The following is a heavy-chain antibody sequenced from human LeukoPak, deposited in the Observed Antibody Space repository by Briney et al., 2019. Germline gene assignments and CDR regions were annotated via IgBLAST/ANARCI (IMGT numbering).Heavy chain of an antibody. V-gene: IGHV4-34*01. D-gene: IGHD5-24*01. CDR3: ARGLGEGYPDS. Sequence: SETLSLTCAVHGGSFNGFYWTWMRQAPGKRPEWIGEINHSRGTSYTASLWSRVTISQDTSKNQFSLKLTSVTAADTAVYYCARGLGEGYPDSWGQGTLVTVSS. CDR2: INHSRGT. CDR1: GGSFNGFY. J-gene: IGHJ4*02.